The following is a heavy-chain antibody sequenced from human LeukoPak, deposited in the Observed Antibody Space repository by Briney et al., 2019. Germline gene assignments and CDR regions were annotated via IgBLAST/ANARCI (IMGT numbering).Heavy chain of an antibody. CDR3: ARLPISSGWYVEP. J-gene: IGHJ5*02. Sequence: GESLKISCKGSGYSFTTYWIGWVRQMPGKGLEWMGIIYPGDSDTRYSPSFQGQVTISADKSISTAYLQWSSLKASDTAMYYCARLPISSGWYVEPWGQGTLVTVSS. CDR2: IYPGDSDT. CDR1: GYSFTTYW. D-gene: IGHD6-19*01. V-gene: IGHV5-51*01.